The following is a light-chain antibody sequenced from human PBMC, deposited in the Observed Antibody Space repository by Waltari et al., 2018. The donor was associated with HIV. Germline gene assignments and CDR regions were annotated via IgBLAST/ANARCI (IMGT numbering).Light chain of an antibody. CDR2: GAS. CDR3: QQSYSTPPT. CDR1: QSVSSSY. V-gene: IGKV3-20*01. J-gene: IGKJ1*01. Sequence: EIVLTQSPGNLSLSPGERATLSCRASQSVSSSYLAWYQQKPGQAPRVLIHGASSRATGIPDRFSGSGSGTDFTLTISSLQPEDFATFYCQQSYSTPPTFGQGTKVEIK.